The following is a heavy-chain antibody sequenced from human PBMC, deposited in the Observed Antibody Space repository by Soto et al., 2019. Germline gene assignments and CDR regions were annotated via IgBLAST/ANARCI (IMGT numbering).Heavy chain of an antibody. V-gene: IGHV1-18*04. CDR2: ISAYNGNT. CDR1: GYTFTSYG. D-gene: IGHD2-2*01. CDR3: AGGYCSSTSCPRPYYGMDV. J-gene: IGHJ6*02. Sequence: GASVKVSCKASGYTFTSYGISWVRQAPGQGLEWMGWISAYNGNTNYAQKLQGRVTMTTDTSTSTAYMELRSLRSDDTAVHYCAGGYCSSTSCPRPYYGMDVWGQGTTVTVSS.